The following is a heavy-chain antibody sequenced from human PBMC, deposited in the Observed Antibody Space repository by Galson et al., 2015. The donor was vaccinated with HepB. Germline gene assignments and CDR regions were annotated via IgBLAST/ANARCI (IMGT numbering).Heavy chain of an antibody. J-gene: IGHJ2*01. CDR3: ARHIVVVPAGREENWYFEL. CDR1: GYTFTSYT. V-gene: IGHV1-69*02. Sequence: SVKVSCKASGYTFTSYTISWVRQAPGQGLEWMGRIIPILGIANYAQKFQGRVTITADKSTSTAYMELSSLRSEDTAVYYCARHIVVVPAGREENWYFELWGRGTLVTVS. D-gene: IGHD2-2*01. CDR2: IIPILGIA.